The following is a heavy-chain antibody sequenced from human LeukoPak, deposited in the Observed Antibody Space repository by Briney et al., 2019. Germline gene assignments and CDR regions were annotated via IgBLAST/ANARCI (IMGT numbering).Heavy chain of an antibody. Sequence: PGGSLRLSCEASGFTFSSYGMHWVRQAPGKGLEWVAVISYDGSIKYYADSVKGRFTISRDNSKNTLYLQMNSLRAEDTAVYYCAKARNSLDLWGRGTLVTVSS. D-gene: IGHD1-14*01. CDR3: AKARNSLDL. CDR1: GFTFSSYG. V-gene: IGHV3-30*18. CDR2: ISYDGSIK. J-gene: IGHJ2*01.